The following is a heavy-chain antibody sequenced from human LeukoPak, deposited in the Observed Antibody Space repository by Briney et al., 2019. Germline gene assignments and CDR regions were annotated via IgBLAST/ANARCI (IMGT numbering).Heavy chain of an antibody. CDR2: IIPILGIA. Sequence: GSSVKVSCKASGGTFSSYAISWVRQAPGQGLEWMGRIIPILGIANYAQKFQGRVTITVDKSTSTAYMELSRLRPDDTAVYYCARYDIGTNSFEYWGQGTLVTVSS. CDR3: ARYDIGTNSFEY. D-gene: IGHD1-1*01. V-gene: IGHV1-69*04. J-gene: IGHJ4*02. CDR1: GGTFSSYA.